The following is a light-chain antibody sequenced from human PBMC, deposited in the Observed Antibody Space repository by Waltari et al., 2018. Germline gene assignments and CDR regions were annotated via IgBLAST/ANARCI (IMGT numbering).Light chain of an antibody. Sequence: DIVMTQSPDSLAVSLGVRATIHRQSRQSVLYSSNNKNYLAWYQQKPGQPPKLLIYWASTRESGVPDRFSGSGSGTDFTLTISSLQAEDVAVYYCQQYYSIPYTFGQGTKLEIK. CDR1: QSVLYSSNNKNY. CDR3: QQYYSIPYT. V-gene: IGKV4-1*01. J-gene: IGKJ2*01. CDR2: WAS.